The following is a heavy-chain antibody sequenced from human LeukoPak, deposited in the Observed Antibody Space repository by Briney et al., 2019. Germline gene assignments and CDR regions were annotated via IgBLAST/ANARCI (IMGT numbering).Heavy chain of an antibody. CDR1: GFPFSAYH. J-gene: IGHJ4*02. Sequence: GSLRLSCASSGFPFSAYHMNWVRQAPGKGLEWISFISTDSGTLYYADSVKGRFTISRDDAANSLYLQMNNLRDEDTAIYYCARRDPFDYWGQGTMVTVSS. V-gene: IGHV3-48*02. CDR3: ARRDPFDY. CDR2: ISTDSGTL.